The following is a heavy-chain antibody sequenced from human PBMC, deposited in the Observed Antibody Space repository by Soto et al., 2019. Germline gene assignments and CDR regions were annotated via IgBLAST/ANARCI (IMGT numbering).Heavy chain of an antibody. V-gene: IGHV3-30-3*01. CDR2: ISYDGSNK. D-gene: IGHD6-19*01. CDR1: GFTFSSYA. Sequence: GGSLRLSCAASGFTFSSYAMHWVRQAPGKGLEWVAVISYDGSNKYYADSVKGRFTISRDNSKNTLYLQMNSLRAEDTAVYYCARVPNSGWYYYYYYGMDVWGQGTTVTVSS. J-gene: IGHJ6*02. CDR3: ARVPNSGWYYYYYYGMDV.